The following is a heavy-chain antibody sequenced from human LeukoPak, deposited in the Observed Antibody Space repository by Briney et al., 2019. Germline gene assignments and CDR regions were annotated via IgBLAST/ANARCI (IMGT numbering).Heavy chain of an antibody. CDR3: AKRSGSNAFDI. D-gene: IGHD1-26*01. CDR1: GFTFSSYG. Sequence: GGSLRLSCAASGFTFSSYGMNWVRQAPGKGLEWVSAISGSGTSTYYADSVKGRFTISRDNSKNTLYLQMNSLRAEDTAVYYCAKRSGSNAFDIWGQGTMVTVSS. CDR2: ISGSGTST. J-gene: IGHJ3*02. V-gene: IGHV3-23*01.